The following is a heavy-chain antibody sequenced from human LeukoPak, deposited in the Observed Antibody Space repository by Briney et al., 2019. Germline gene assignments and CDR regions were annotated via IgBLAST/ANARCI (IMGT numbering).Heavy chain of an antibody. Sequence: PGGSLRLSCAASGFTFSSYAMHWVRQAPGKGLEWVAVISYDGSNKYYADSVKGRFTISRDNSKSTLYLQMNSLRAEDTAVYYCARSGGGYYSDYWGQGTLVTVSS. CDR1: GFTFSSYA. CDR3: ARSGGGYYSDY. D-gene: IGHD2-8*02. J-gene: IGHJ4*02. CDR2: ISYDGSNK. V-gene: IGHV3-30-3*01.